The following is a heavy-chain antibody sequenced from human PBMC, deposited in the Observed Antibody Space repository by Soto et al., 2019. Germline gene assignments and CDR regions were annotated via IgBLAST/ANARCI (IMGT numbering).Heavy chain of an antibody. D-gene: IGHD3-10*01. CDR2: ISSSSSYI. CDR3: ARTRSGSVNY. J-gene: IGHJ4*02. Sequence: EVQLVESGGGLVKPGGSLRLSCAASGFTFSSYSMNWVRQAPGKGLEWVSSISSSSSYIYYADSVKGRFTISRDNADNSLYLQINSLRAEDTAVCYCARTRSGSVNYWGQGTLVTVSS. V-gene: IGHV3-21*01. CDR1: GFTFSSYS.